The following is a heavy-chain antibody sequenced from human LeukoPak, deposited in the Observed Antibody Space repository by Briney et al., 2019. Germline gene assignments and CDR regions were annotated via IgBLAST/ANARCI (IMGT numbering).Heavy chain of an antibody. CDR1: GSSFSSGSYY. Sequence: PSETLSLTCTVSGSSFSSGSYYWSWIRQPPGKGLEWIGYIYYSGSTNYNPSLKSRVTISVDTSKNQFSLKLSSVTAADTAVYYCARDFDRWDAFDIWGQGTMVTVSS. V-gene: IGHV4-61*01. CDR3: ARDFDRWDAFDI. D-gene: IGHD2-15*01. J-gene: IGHJ3*02. CDR2: IYYSGST.